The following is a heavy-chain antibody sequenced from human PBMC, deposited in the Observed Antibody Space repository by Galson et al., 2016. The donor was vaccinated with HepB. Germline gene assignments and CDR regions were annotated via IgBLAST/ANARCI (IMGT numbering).Heavy chain of an antibody. Sequence: SLRLSCAASGLTVSGNYMSWVRQAPGKGLEWISFIDSSGRTSYADSAKGRFTISRDNFKNTLFLQMNSLRVEDTAVYFCARDLTGAYFHDTGLDAFDIWGQGTMVTVSS. CDR2: IDSSGRT. J-gene: IGHJ3*02. CDR1: GLTVSGNY. D-gene: IGHD7-27*01. V-gene: IGHV3-66*03. CDR3: ARDLTGAYFHDTGLDAFDI.